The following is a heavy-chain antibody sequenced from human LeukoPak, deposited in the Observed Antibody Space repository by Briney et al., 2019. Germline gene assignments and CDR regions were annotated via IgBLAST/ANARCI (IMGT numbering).Heavy chain of an antibody. CDR1: GFTFSSYA. Sequence: GGSLRLSCAASGFTFSSYAMSWVRQAPGKGLEWVSAISGSGGSTYYADSVKGRFTISRDNAKNTLYLQMNSLRAEDTAVYYCAREPRPEYAFDIWGQGTMVTVSP. CDR3: AREPRPEYAFDI. D-gene: IGHD1-14*01. V-gene: IGHV3-23*01. J-gene: IGHJ3*02. CDR2: ISGSGGST.